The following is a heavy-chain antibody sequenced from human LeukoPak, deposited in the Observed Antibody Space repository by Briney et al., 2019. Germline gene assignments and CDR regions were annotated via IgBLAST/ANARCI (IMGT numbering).Heavy chain of an antibody. CDR3: ARERSGSYYDY. V-gene: IGHV4-31*03. J-gene: IGHJ4*02. Sequence: SETLSLTCTVSGGSISSGGYYWSWIRQHPGKGLEWIGYIYYSGSTYYNPSLKSRVTISVDTSKNQFSLKLSSVTAADTAVYYCARERSGSYYDYWGQGTLVTVSS. CDR2: IYYSGST. D-gene: IGHD1-26*01. CDR1: GGSISSGGYY.